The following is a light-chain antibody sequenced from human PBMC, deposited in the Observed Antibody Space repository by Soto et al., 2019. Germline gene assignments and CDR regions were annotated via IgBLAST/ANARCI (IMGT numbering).Light chain of an antibody. Sequence: QSALTQPPSVSGTPGQRAIISCPGSRSNIGSNSVNWYQQLPGTAPKLLIYINDQRPSGVPDRFSGSTSGTSVSLAISGLQSEDEADYYCASWDDRLKGYVFGTGTKVTVL. J-gene: IGLJ1*01. V-gene: IGLV1-44*01. CDR1: RSNIGSNS. CDR2: IND. CDR3: ASWDDRLKGYV.